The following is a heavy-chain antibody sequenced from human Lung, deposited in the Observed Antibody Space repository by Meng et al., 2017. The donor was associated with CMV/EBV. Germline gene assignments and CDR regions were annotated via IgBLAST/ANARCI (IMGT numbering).Heavy chain of an antibody. CDR1: GYTFTSYG. J-gene: IGHJ6*02. D-gene: IGHD2-2*01. CDR2: ISAYNGNT. CDR3: ARDRTPDIVVPHYYYYGMDV. Sequence: ASVKVSXKASGYTFTSYGISWVRQAPGQGLEWMGWISAYNGNTNYAQKLQGRVTMTTDTSTSTAYMELRSLRSDDTAVYYCARDRTPDIVVPHYYYYGMDVWRQGTTVTVSS. V-gene: IGHV1-18*01.